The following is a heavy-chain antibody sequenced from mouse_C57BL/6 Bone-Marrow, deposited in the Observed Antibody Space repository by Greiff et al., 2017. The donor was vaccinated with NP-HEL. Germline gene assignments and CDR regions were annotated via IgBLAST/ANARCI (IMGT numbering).Heavy chain of an antibody. D-gene: IGHD1-1*01. CDR1: GFTFSSYG. J-gene: IGHJ2*01. CDR2: ISSGGSYT. CDR3: ARQTTVVAPDYFDY. V-gene: IGHV5-6*01. Sequence: EVKLMESGGDLVKPGGSLKLSCAASGFTFSSYGMSWVRQTPDKRLEWVATISSGGSYTYYPDSVKGRFTISRDNAKNTLYLQMSSLKSEDTAMYYCARQTTVVAPDYFDYWGQGTTLTVSS.